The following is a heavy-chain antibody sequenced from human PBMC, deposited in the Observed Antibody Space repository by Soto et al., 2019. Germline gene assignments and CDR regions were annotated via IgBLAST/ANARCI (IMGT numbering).Heavy chain of an antibody. CDR2: ISGSGDST. CDR3: ARGLGPAADFGFDV. J-gene: IGHJ6*02. D-gene: IGHD2-2*01. Sequence: EVQLWESGGGLIQPGGSLRLSCAASGFTFSSYAMSWVRQAPGKGLEWVSGISGSGDSTYYADSVKGRFTISRDNSKNTMYLHLNSLRAEDTAVYYCARGLGPAADFGFDVWGQGTTVTVSS. V-gene: IGHV3-23*01. CDR1: GFTFSSYA.